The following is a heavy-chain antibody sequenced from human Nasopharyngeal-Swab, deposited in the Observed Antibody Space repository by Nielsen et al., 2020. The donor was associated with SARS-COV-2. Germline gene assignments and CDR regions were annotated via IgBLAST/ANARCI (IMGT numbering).Heavy chain of an antibody. Sequence: SLRLSFAASGFTFSSYGMHLVRQAPGTGLEGVADLWYDGSNKYYADSVKDRFTISRDNSKNTRYLQMNSLGAEDTAVYYFARDLGYDSSGDDYWGQGTLVTVSS. V-gene: IGHV3-33*08. D-gene: IGHD3-22*01. CDR2: LWYDGSNK. J-gene: IGHJ4*02. CDR1: GFTFSSYG. CDR3: ARDLGYDSSGDDY.